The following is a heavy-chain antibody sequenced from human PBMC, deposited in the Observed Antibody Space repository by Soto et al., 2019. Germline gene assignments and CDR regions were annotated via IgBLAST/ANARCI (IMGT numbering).Heavy chain of an antibody. V-gene: IGHV4-59*05. CDR3: ARRLYYDSSGFEGGGMDV. CDR1: GGSISSYY. J-gene: IGHJ6*02. Sequence: SETLSLTCPFSGGSISSYYWSWIRQPPGKGLEWIGSIYYSGSTYYNPSLKSRVTISVDTSKNQFSLKLSSVTAADTAVYYCARRLYYDSSGFEGGGMDVWGQGTTVTVS. CDR2: IYYSGST. D-gene: IGHD3-22*01.